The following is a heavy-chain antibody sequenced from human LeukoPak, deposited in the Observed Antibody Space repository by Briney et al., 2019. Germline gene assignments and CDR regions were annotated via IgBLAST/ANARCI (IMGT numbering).Heavy chain of an antibody. CDR1: GYTFTGYY. Sequence: ASVKVSCKASGYTFTGYYMHWVRQAPGQGLEWMGWINPNSGGANYAQKFQGRVTMTRDTSISTAYMELSGLRSDDTAVYYCASLYCSGGSCTGYYFDYWGQGTLVTVSS. CDR3: ASLYCSGGSCTGYYFDY. D-gene: IGHD2-15*01. J-gene: IGHJ4*02. CDR2: INPNSGGA. V-gene: IGHV1-2*02.